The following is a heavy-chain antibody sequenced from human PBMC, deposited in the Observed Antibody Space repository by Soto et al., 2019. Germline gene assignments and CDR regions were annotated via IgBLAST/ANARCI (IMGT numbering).Heavy chain of an antibody. V-gene: IGHV3-11*01. D-gene: IGHD3-3*01. CDR2: ISSSGSTI. J-gene: IGHJ4*02. CDR3: ARGLTYYDFWSGPE. CDR1: GFTFSDYY. Sequence: PGGSLRLSCAASGFTFSDYYMSWIRQAPGKGLEWVSYISSSGSTIYYADSVKGRFTISRDNAKNSLYLQMNSLRAEDTAVYYSARGLTYYDFWSGPEWGQGTLVTVSS.